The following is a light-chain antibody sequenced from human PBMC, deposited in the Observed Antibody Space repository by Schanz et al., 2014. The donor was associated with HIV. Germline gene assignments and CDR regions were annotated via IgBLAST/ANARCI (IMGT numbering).Light chain of an antibody. V-gene: IGKV3-20*01. Sequence: EIVLTQSPATLSLSPGERATLSCRASQSVSSYLAWYQQKPGQPPRLLIYDADRRATGIPGRFSGSGSGTDFTLTITRLEPEDFAVYYCQQYGSSQWTFGQGTKVEIK. J-gene: IGKJ1*01. CDR2: DAD. CDR1: QSVSSY. CDR3: QQYGSSQWT.